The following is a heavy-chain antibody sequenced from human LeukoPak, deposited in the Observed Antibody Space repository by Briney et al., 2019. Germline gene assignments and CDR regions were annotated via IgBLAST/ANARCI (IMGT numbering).Heavy chain of an antibody. D-gene: IGHD3-22*01. Sequence: PGGSLRLSCAASGFTFSGYAMSWVRQAPGKGLEWVSAISGSGGSTYYADSVKGRFTISRDNSKNTLYLQMNSLRAEDTAVYYCANPEGYYYDSSGYYTQSDYWGQGTLVTVSS. CDR2: ISGSGGST. V-gene: IGHV3-23*01. CDR3: ANPEGYYYDSSGYYTQSDY. CDR1: GFTFSGYA. J-gene: IGHJ4*02.